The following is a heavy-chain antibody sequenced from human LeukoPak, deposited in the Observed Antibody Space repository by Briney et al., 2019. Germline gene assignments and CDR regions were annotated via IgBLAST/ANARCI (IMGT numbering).Heavy chain of an antibody. Sequence: PSETLSLTCVVYGGSFSGHYWSGIRQPPGKGLEWIGEINHSVSTNYNPSLKSRVTISVDTSKNQFSLQLSSVTAADTAVYYCARRYGSGSRFAHYYYYYYMDVWGKGTTVTISS. CDR2: INHSVST. CDR1: GGSFSGHY. D-gene: IGHD3-10*01. J-gene: IGHJ6*03. CDR3: ARRYGSGSRFAHYYYYYYMDV. V-gene: IGHV4-34*01.